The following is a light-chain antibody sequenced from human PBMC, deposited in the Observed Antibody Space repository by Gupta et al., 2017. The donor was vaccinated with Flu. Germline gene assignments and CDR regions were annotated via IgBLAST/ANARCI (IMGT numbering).Light chain of an antibody. CDR3: QQDGSSPRT. CDR1: QSVSSSY. J-gene: IGKJ1*01. V-gene: IGKV3-20*01. CDR2: GAS. Sequence: GTLALSPGERATLSCRASQSVSSSYLAWYQQKPGQAPRLLIYGASSRATGIPDRFSGSGSGTDFTLTISRLEPEDFAVYYCQQDGSSPRTFGQGTKVEIK.